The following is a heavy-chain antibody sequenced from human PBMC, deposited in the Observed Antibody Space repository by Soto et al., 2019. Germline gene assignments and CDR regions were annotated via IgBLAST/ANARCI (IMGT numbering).Heavy chain of an antibody. CDR1: GGSISGSSYY. V-gene: IGHV4-39*01. D-gene: IGHD4-17*01. CDR2: VHYSGST. CDR3: ASFSGATYGDYGGGINY. J-gene: IGHJ4*02. Sequence: SETLSLTCTVSGGSISGSSYYWGWIRQPPGKGLECIGSVHYSGSTDYNPSLKSRVTISVDTSKNQFSLKLTSVTAADTAVYFCASFSGATYGDYGGGINYWGQGTLVTVSA.